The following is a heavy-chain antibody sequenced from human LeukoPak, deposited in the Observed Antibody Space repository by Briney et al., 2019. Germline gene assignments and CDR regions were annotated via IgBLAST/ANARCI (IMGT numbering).Heavy chain of an antibody. CDR3: AKVLGRFDFWSGPFDY. J-gene: IGHJ4*02. CDR1: GFTFSSYG. CDR2: ISYDGSNK. V-gene: IGHV3-30*18. D-gene: IGHD3-3*01. Sequence: GGSLRLSCAASGFTFSSYGMHWVRQAPGKGLEWVAVISYDGSNKYYADSVKGRFTISRDNSKNTLYLQMNSLRAEDTAVYYCAKVLGRFDFWSGPFDYWGQGTLVTVSS.